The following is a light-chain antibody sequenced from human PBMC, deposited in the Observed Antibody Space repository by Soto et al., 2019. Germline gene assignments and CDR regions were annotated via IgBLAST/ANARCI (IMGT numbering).Light chain of an antibody. J-gene: IGLJ1*01. CDR3: CSYRSSTYV. CDR1: SGDVGGY. V-gene: IGLV2-14*03. CDR2: DVS. Sequence: QSALTQSASVSGSPGQSLTISCTGTSGDVGGYVSWYQHHPGKAPKLLIYDVSDRPSGVSNRFSGSKSGNTASLTISGLQADVDAVYYCCSYRSSTYVFGAGTKLTVL.